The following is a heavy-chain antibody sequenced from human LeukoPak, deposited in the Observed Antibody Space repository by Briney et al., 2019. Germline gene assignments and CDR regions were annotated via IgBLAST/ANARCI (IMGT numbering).Heavy chain of an antibody. Sequence: PGGSLRLSCATSGFTFTTYTMNWLRQAPGKGLEWVSAISGSGGSTYYADSVKGRFTISRDNSKNTLYLQMNSLRAEDTAVYYCAKDISILHDYGDYGDSGYWGQGTLVTVSS. D-gene: IGHD4-17*01. CDR2: ISGSGGST. CDR1: GFTFTTYT. V-gene: IGHV3-23*01. CDR3: AKDISILHDYGDYGDSGY. J-gene: IGHJ4*02.